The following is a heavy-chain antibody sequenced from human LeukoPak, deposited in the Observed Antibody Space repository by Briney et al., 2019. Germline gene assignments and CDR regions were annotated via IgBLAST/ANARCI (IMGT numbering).Heavy chain of an antibody. Sequence: GGSLRLSCAASGFTFSSYAMHWVRQAPGKGLEWVAGMSGSGGSTYYADSVRGRFTISRDNSKNTLYLQMNSLRAEDTAIYYCAKAYCGGDCPFDYWGQGTLVTVSS. CDR1: GFTFSSYA. CDR2: MSGSGGST. J-gene: IGHJ4*02. D-gene: IGHD2-21*02. CDR3: AKAYCGGDCPFDY. V-gene: IGHV3-23*01.